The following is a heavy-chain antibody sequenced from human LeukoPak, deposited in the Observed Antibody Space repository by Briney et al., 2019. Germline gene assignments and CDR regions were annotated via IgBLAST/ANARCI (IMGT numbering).Heavy chain of an antibody. J-gene: IGHJ2*01. CDR3: ARSGSGTYGWYFDL. CDR2: IGTAGDT. V-gene: IGHV3-13*01. CDR1: GFTFSSYD. Sequence: GGSLRLSCAASGFTFSSYDMHWVRQPTGKGPEWVSAIGTAGDTYYPGSVKGRFTISRENAKNSLYLQINSLRAGDTAVYYCARSGSGTYGWYFDLWGRGTLVTVSS. D-gene: IGHD3-10*01.